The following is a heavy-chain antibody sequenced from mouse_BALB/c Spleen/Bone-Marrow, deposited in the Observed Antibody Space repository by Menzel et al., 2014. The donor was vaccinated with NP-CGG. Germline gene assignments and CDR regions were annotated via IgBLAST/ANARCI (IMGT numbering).Heavy chain of an antibody. V-gene: IGHV5-4*02. CDR1: GFTLSDYY. D-gene: IGHD1-1*02. Sequence: DVKLVESGGGLMKPGGSLKLSCAASGFTLSDYYMYWVRQTPEKRLEWVATISDGGTYSYYADSVKGRLTISRDNAKSNLYLQMNSLKSEDTAMYYCARDMGDYWGQGTTLTVSS. CDR3: ARDMGDY. CDR2: ISDGGTYS. J-gene: IGHJ2*01.